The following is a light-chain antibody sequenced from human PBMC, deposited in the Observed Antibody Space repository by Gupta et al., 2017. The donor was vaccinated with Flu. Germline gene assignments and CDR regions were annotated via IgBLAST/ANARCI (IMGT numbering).Light chain of an antibody. Sequence: SFALPQSPSVSVSPGQTARITCSGDVLSKEYAYWYKQKPGQAPTLVIYKDSERPAGIPERISGSSSGTTVTLTITGGQAEDGADYYCHSADSGGTYVFGPGTKVTVL. CDR2: KDS. V-gene: IGLV3-25*02. J-gene: IGLJ1*01. CDR3: HSADSGGTYV. CDR1: VLSKEY.